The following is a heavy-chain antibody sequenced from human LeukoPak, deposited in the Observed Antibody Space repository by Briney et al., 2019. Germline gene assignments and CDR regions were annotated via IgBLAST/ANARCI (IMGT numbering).Heavy chain of an antibody. CDR1: GGAISSSNYY. CDR2: IHHSGST. CDR3: ASYGSGSYRFDP. Sequence: SETLSLTCTVSGGAISSSNYYWSWIRQHPGKGLEWIGCIHHSGSTYYNPSLKSRVIISVDTSKNQFSLKLNSVTAADTAVYYCASYGSGSYRFDPWGQGTLVTVSS. J-gene: IGHJ5*02. D-gene: IGHD3-10*01. V-gene: IGHV4-31*03.